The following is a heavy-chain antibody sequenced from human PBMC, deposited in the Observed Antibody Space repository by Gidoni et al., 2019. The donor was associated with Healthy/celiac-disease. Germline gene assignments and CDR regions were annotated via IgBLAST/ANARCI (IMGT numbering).Heavy chain of an antibody. CDR2: IYYSGST. CDR1: GGSISSSSYY. Sequence: QLQLQESGPGLVKHSETLSITCTVSGGSISSSSYYWGWIRQPPGKGLEWIGSIYYSGSTYYNPSLKSRVTISVDTSKNQFSLKLSSVTAADTAVYYCARAGEMHLGAFDIWGQGTMVTVSS. D-gene: IGHD1-26*01. CDR3: ARAGEMHLGAFDI. J-gene: IGHJ3*02. V-gene: IGHV4-39*01.